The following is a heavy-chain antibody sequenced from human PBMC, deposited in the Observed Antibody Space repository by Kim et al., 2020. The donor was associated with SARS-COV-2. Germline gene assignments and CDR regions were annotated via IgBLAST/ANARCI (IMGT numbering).Heavy chain of an antibody. V-gene: IGHV1-2*02. J-gene: IGHJ4*02. D-gene: IGHD3-22*01. CDR1: GYTFTGYY. CDR3: ARDYYDSSGYYYGSFDY. Sequence: ASVKVSCKASGYTFTGYYMHWVRQAPGQGLEWMGWINPNSGGTNYAQKFQGRVTMTRDTSISTAYMELSRLRSDDTAVYYCARDYYDSSGYYYGSFDYWGQGTLVTVSS. CDR2: INPNSGGT.